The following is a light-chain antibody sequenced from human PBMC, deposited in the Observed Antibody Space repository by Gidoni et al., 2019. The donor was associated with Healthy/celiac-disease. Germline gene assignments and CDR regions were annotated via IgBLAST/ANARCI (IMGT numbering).Light chain of an antibody. V-gene: IGLV2-14*03. CDR1: SSDVGVYNY. CDR2: DVS. J-gene: IGLJ1*01. CDR3: SSSLRGTTYV. Sequence: QSALTQPASVSGSPGQSITISCTGTSSDVGVYNYVSWYQQHPGKAPKVMIYDVSHRPSGVSNRFSGSKSGNTASLTISGLQAEDEADYYCSSSLRGTTYVFGTGTKVTVL.